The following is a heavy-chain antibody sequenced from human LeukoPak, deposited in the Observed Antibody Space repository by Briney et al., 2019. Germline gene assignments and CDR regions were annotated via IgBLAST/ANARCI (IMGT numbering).Heavy chain of an antibody. CDR2: INPNSGGT. CDR1: GYTFTGYY. J-gene: IGHJ4*02. D-gene: IGHD1-26*01. V-gene: IGHV1-2*02. Sequence: GASVKVSCKASGYTFTGYYMHWVRQAPGQGLEWMGWINPNSGGTNYAQKFQGRVTMTRDTSISTAYMELSRLRSDDTAVYYCARVEGLGATTVGFDYWGQGTLVTVSS. CDR3: ARVEGLGATTVGFDY.